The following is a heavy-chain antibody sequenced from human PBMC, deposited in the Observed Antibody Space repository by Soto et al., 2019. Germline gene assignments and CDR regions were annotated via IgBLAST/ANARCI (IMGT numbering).Heavy chain of an antibody. CDR1: GGSLTKYD. J-gene: IGHJ4*01. CDR2: VSTSGNV. CDR3: ASDNNDFGRIYPLAFDY. V-gene: IGHV4-4*07. D-gene: IGHD3-3*01. Sequence: SETLSLTGNVSGGSLTKYDCSWFRQPAGKGLEWIGRVSTSGNVVSKASLRSRLTMSVDTYKNQFSLRLTSVTAADTAVYYCASDNNDFGRIYPLAFDYWGQGALVTVSS.